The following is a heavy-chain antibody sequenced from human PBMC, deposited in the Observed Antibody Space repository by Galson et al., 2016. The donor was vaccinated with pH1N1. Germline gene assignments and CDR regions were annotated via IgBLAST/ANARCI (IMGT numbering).Heavy chain of an antibody. D-gene: IGHD6-19*01. CDR2: VSGHDDDT. CDR3: AKQRGHSSGGWRGAFDI. V-gene: IGHV3-23*01. J-gene: IGHJ3*02. CDR1: GFTVSSDY. Sequence: SLRLSCAASGFTVSSDYMSWVRQAPGKGLEWVSSVSGHDDDTSYADSVKGRFTISRDNSKNTMFLYMNSLRADDTALYYCAKQRGHSSGGWRGAFDIWGQGTTVTVSS.